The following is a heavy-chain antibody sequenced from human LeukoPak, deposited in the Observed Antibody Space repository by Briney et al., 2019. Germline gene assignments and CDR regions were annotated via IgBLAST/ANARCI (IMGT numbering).Heavy chain of an antibody. CDR1: GYSISSGYY. V-gene: IGHV4-38-2*02. CDR3: ARGKLRYFDWRDWYFDL. CDR2: IHHSGST. D-gene: IGHD3-9*01. Sequence: SETLSLTCTVSGYSISSGYYWGWIRQPPGKGLEWIGSIHHSGSTYYNPSLKSRVTISVDTSRNQFSLKLSSLTAADTAVYYCARGKLRYFDWRDWYFDLWGRGALVTVSS. J-gene: IGHJ2*01.